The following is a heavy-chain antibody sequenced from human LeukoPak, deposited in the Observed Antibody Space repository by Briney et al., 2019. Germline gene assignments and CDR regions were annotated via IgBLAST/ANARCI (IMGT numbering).Heavy chain of an antibody. CDR1: GFTFSDYF. Sequence: PGGSLRLSCAVSGFTFSDYFMSWIRQAPGKGLEWVPYISSSGNTIFYADSVKGRFTISRDNAKNSLFLQMNSLRAEDSAVYYCARVGDYYDSPGYYYFDYWGQGTLVSVSS. V-gene: IGHV3-11*04. D-gene: IGHD3-22*01. CDR3: ARVGDYYDSPGYYYFDY. CDR2: ISSSGNTI. J-gene: IGHJ4*02.